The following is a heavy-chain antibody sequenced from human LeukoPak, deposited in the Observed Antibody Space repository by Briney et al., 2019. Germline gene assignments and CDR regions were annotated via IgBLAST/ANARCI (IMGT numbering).Heavy chain of an antibody. CDR2: ISSSGHTI. V-gene: IGHV3-11*01. J-gene: IGHJ5*01. Sequence: PGGSLRLSCAASGFTFSDSYMSWIRQAPGEGLDWLACISSSGHTIYYAESVRGRLTISRDNAKNSLYLQLNSLRPEDTAVYYCAQTGRNNYFDSWGQGTLVTVSS. CDR3: AQTGRNNYFDS. CDR1: GFTFSDSY.